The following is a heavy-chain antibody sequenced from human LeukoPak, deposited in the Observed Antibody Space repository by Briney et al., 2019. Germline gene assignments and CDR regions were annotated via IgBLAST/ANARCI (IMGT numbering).Heavy chain of an antibody. CDR3: TRDQVSSGSYYFDY. V-gene: IGHV3-49*04. CDR1: GFTFGDYA. D-gene: IGHD3-10*01. Sequence: PGGSLRLSCTASGFTFGDYAMSWVRQAPGKGLEWVGFIRSKAYGGTTEYAASVKGRFTISRDDSKSIAYLQMNSLKTEDTAVYYCTRDQVSSGSYYFDYWGQGTLVTVSS. J-gene: IGHJ4*02. CDR2: IRSKAYGGTT.